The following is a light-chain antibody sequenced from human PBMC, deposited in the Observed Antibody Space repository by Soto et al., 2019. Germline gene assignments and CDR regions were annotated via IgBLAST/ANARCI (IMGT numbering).Light chain of an antibody. V-gene: IGLV3-1*01. CDR3: QAWDSSHVV. CDR2: QDT. CDR1: KLGDKY. J-gene: IGLJ2*01. Sequence: SYELTQPPPVSVSPGQTASITCSGDKLGDKYACWYQQRPGQSPVLVIYQDTKRPSGIPERFSGSNSGNTATLTISGTQAMDEADYYCQAWDSSHVVFGGGTKVTVL.